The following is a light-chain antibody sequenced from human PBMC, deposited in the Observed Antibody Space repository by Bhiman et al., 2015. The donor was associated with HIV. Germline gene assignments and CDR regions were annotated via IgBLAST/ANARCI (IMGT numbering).Light chain of an antibody. Sequence: SYELTQPPSLSVSPGQTASITCSGDKLGNRYACWYQQKPGQSHVLVIYQDNKRPSGIPERFSGSNSGNSATLTISGTQAVDEADYYCQAWDSGTAVFGAGTKVTVL. CDR1: KLGNRY. CDR3: QAWDSGTAV. J-gene: IGLJ1*01. V-gene: IGLV3-1*01. CDR2: QDN.